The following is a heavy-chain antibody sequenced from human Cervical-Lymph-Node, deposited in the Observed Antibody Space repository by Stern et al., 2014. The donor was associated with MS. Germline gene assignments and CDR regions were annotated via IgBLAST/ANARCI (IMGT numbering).Heavy chain of an antibody. CDR2: ISYDGSNK. J-gene: IGHJ2*01. V-gene: IGHV3-30*18. CDR3: AKENVAHEAWYFDL. CDR1: GFTFSSYG. Sequence: VQLVQSGGGVVQPGRSLRLSCAASGFTFSSYGMHWVRQAPGKVLEWVAGISYDGSNKYYADSVKGRFTISRDNSKNTLYLQMNSLRAEDTAVYYCAKENVAHEAWYFDLWGRGTLVTVSS. D-gene: IGHD5-12*01.